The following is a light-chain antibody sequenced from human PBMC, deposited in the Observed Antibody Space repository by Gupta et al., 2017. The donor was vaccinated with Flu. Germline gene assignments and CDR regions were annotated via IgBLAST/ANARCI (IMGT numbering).Light chain of an antibody. J-gene: IGLJ3*02. CDR1: SSDIGSYNG. CDR2: EVS. Sequence: TTACTGSSSDIGSYNGGSWYQQPPGTAPKLIIYEVSNRPSGVPDRFSGSKSGNTASLTIAGLQAEDEADYYCSSDTSSSPPVVFGGGTKLTVL. V-gene: IGLV2-18*02. CDR3: SSDTSSSPPVV.